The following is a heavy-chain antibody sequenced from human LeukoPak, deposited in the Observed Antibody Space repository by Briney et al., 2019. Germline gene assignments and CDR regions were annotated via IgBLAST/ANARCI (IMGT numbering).Heavy chain of an antibody. D-gene: IGHD2-2*02. CDR3: VVVPAAIPRYYYYGMDV. V-gene: IGHV1-46*01. CDR2: INPSGGST. CDR1: GYTFTSYY. Sequence: ASVKVSCKASGYTFTSYYMHWVRQAPGQGLEWMGIINPSGGSTSYAQKFQGRVTMTRDTSTSTVYMELSSLRSEDTAVYYRVVVPAAIPRYYYYGMDVWGQGTTVTVSS. J-gene: IGHJ6*02.